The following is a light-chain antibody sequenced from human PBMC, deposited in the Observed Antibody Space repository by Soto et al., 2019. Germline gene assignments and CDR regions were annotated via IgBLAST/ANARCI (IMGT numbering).Light chain of an antibody. CDR2: GAS. CDR3: QQYSSFPYA. Sequence: DIQMTQSPSSLSASVGDRVTITCRASHDTSNSVAWFQQRPGMAPKSLIYGASRLQSGVSSRFSGSGSGTQFTLTISSLQPEDFATYDCQQYSSFPYAFGQGTKLEIK. J-gene: IGKJ2*01. CDR1: HDTSNS. V-gene: IGKV1-16*01.